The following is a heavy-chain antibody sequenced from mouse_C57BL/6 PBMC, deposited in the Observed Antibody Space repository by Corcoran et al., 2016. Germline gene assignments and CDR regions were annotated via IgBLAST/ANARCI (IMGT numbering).Heavy chain of an antibody. Sequence: EVQLQQSGPELVNPGASVKISCKSSGYTFTDYYMNWVKQSHGKSLEWIGDINPNNGGTSYNQKFKGKATLTVDKSSSTAYMELRSLTSEDSAVYYCARTYSIPAYWGQRTLDTVSA. J-gene: IGHJ3*01. CDR2: INPNNGGT. CDR3: ARTYSIPAY. D-gene: IGHD2-5*01. CDR1: GYTFTDYY. V-gene: IGHV1-26*01.